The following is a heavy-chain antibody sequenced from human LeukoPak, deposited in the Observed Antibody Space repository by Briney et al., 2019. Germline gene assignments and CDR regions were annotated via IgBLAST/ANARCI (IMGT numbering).Heavy chain of an antibody. J-gene: IGHJ4*02. CDR3: ARGRYSGYDPPTDY. D-gene: IGHD5-12*01. CDR1: GGSISGDFY. Sequence: PSETLSLTCTVSGGSISGDFYWSWIRQLPGGGLEWLGFIYYSGSTYYNPSLKSRITISVDRPENQLSLKLNSVTAADTAVYHCARGRYSGYDPPTDYWGQGTLVTVSS. V-gene: IGHV4-31*03. CDR2: IYYSGST.